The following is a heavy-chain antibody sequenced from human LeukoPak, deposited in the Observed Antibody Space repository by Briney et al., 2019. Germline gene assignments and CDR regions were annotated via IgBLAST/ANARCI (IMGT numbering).Heavy chain of an antibody. CDR2: IRGGGGSA. J-gene: IGHJ3*02. V-gene: IGHV3-23*01. CDR3: ARDPNGDYIGAFDM. CDR1: GFTFSAYA. D-gene: IGHD4-17*01. Sequence: PGGSLRLSCTASGFTFSAYAMKWVRQAPAKGPERVSAIRGGGGSAFYADSVKGRFTISRDNSKYTLFLQMNSLRAEDTAVYYCARDPNGDYIGAFDMWGPGTMVTVSS.